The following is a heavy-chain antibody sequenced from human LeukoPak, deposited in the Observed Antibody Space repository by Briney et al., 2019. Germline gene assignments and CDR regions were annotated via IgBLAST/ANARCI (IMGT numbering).Heavy chain of an antibody. D-gene: IGHD7-27*01. CDR2: IYYTGTT. CDR3: AREGWGYYFDF. J-gene: IGHJ4*02. V-gene: IGHV4-59*01. Sequence: PSETLSLTCTVSGGSISSYYWSWIREPPGKGLEWNGYIYYTGTTNYNPSLKSRLTISVDTSKNQFSLNLSSVTSADTAVYYCAREGWGYYFDFWSQGTLVTVSS. CDR1: GGSISSYY.